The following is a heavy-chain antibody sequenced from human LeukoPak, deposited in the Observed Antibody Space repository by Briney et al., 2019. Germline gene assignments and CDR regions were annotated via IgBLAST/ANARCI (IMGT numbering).Heavy chain of an antibody. CDR1: GGTFISYA. V-gene: IGHV1-69*13. CDR2: IIPIFGTA. Sequence: SVKVSCKASGGTFISYAISWVRQAPGQGLEWMGGIIPIFGTANYAQKFQGRVTITADESTSTAYMELSSLRSEDTAVYYCARGITKDQWLVPYWGQGTLVTVSS. J-gene: IGHJ4*02. CDR3: ARGITKDQWLVPY. D-gene: IGHD6-19*01.